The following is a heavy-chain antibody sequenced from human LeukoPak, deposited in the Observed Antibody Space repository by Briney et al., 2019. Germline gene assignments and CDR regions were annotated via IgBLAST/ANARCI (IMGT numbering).Heavy chain of an antibody. D-gene: IGHD3-9*01. CDR3: ARVAGYFDWEYYFDY. CDR1: GFTFSSYE. Sequence: PGGSLRLSCAASGFTFSSYEMNWVRQAPGKGLECVSYISSGGDTIYYADSVKGQFTISRDNAKNSLYLQMNSLRAEDTAVYYCARVAGYFDWEYYFDYWGQGTLVTVSS. CDR2: ISSGGDTI. J-gene: IGHJ4*02. V-gene: IGHV3-48*03.